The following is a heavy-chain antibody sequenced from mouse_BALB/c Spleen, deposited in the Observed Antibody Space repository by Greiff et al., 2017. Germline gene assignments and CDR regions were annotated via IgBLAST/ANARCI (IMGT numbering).Heavy chain of an antibody. V-gene: IGHV5-17*02. Sequence: DVQLQESGGGLVQPGGSRKLSCAASGFTFSSFGMHWVRQAPEKGLEWVAYISSGSSTIYYADTVKGRFTISRDNPKNTLFLQMTSLRSEDTAMYYCARSGTTFFDYWGQGTTLTVSS. J-gene: IGHJ2*01. CDR1: GFTFSSFG. CDR2: ISSGSSTI. D-gene: IGHD3-3*01. CDR3: ARSGTTFFDY.